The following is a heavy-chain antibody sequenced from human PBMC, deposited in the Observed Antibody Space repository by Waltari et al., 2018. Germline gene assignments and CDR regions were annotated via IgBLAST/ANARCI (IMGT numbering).Heavy chain of an antibody. D-gene: IGHD6-19*01. CDR1: GGTFSSYA. CDR2: IIPTLDTA. J-gene: IGHJ3*02. V-gene: IGHV1-69*05. CDR3: ARGGISSGWPREDDAFDI. Sequence: QVQLVQSGAEVKKPGSSVKVSCKASGGTFSSYAISWVRQAPGQGLEWMGGIIPTLDTANYAQKFQGRVTITTDESTSTAYMELSSLRSEDTAVYYCARGGISSGWPREDDAFDIWGQGTMVTVSS.